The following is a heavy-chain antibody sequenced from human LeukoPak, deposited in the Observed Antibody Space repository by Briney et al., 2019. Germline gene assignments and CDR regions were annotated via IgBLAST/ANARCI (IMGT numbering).Heavy chain of an antibody. D-gene: IGHD3-16*01. Sequence: GGSLRLSCAASRFTFSSYWMHWVRQAPGKGLVWVSRINTDGSSTSYADSVKGRFTISRDNAKDTLYLQMNSLRAEDTAVYYCARGENTYIDYWGQGTLVTVSS. CDR2: INTDGSST. J-gene: IGHJ4*02. CDR3: ARGENTYIDY. V-gene: IGHV3-74*01. CDR1: RFTFSSYW.